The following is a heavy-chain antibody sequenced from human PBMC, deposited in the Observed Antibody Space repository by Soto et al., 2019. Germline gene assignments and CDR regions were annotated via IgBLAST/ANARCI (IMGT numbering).Heavy chain of an antibody. Sequence: HEHLVQSGAEVKRPGASLKVSCKASGYSFTGYYIHWVRQAPGQGLEWMGWINPDSGATNYAQNFQGRVTLTSDTTISTAPMDLTSLTSADTAVYYCARGDYGTGGYPFPYFDYWGQGTLVIVSS. CDR2: INPDSGAT. CDR1: GYSFTGYY. CDR3: ARGDYGTGGYPFPYFDY. V-gene: IGHV1-2*02. J-gene: IGHJ4*02. D-gene: IGHD2-8*02.